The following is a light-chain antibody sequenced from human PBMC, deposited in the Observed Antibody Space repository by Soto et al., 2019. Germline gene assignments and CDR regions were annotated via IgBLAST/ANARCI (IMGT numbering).Light chain of an antibody. CDR1: SSDVGVYNY. CDR2: DVS. V-gene: IGLV2-11*01. J-gene: IGLJ2*01. Sequence: QSALTQPRSVSGSPGQSVTISCTGTSSDVGVYNYVSWYQQHPGKAPKLVIYDVSKRPSGVPDRFSGSKSGNTASLTISGLQAEDEADYCCCSYAGSFTLLFGGGTKLTVL. CDR3: CSYAGSFTLL.